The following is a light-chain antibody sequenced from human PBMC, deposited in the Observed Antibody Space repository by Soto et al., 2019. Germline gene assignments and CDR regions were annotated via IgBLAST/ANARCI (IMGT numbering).Light chain of an antibody. CDR2: GNS. CDR1: SSNIGAGYD. J-gene: IGLJ1*01. V-gene: IGLV1-40*01. CDR3: RSYDTSLGGYV. Sequence: QSVLTQAPSVSGAPGQRVSISCTGSSSNIGAGYDVHWYQQLPGPAPKLLIYGNSNRPSGVPDRFSGSKSGTSASLSFPWLQVEEEANYCGRSYDTSLGGYVFGTGTKVPV.